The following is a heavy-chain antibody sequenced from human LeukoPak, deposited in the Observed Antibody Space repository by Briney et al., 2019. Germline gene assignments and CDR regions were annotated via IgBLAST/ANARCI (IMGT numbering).Heavy chain of an antibody. V-gene: IGHV3-30*18. CDR2: ISYDGREK. CDR1: GFTFSRYG. J-gene: IGHJ4*02. D-gene: IGHD5-18*01. Sequence: GGSLRLSCAASGFTFSRYGIHWVRQAPGKGREGVAVISYDGREKYYADSVKGRFTISRDNSKNTVHLQMSSLSADDTAMYYCAKDGQPGYSYGYMDYWGQGTLVTVSS. CDR3: AKDGQPGYSYGYMDY.